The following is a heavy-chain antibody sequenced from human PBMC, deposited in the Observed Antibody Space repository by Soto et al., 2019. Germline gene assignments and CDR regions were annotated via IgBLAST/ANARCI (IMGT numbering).Heavy chain of an antibody. CDR1: GFTFSSYA. Sequence: EVQLLESGGGLVQPGGSLRLSCAASGFTFSSYAMSWVRQAPGKGLEWVSAISGSGGSTYYADSVKGRFTISRDNSKNTLHLQMISLRAVDTAVYYCAITLFYYDSSGYQWGQGTLVTVSS. J-gene: IGHJ4*02. CDR2: ISGSGGST. D-gene: IGHD3-22*01. V-gene: IGHV3-23*01. CDR3: AITLFYYDSSGYQ.